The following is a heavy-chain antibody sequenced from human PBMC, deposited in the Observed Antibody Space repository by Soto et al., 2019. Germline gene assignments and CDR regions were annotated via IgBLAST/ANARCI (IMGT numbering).Heavy chain of an antibody. V-gene: IGHV1-18*01. CDR3: ARTSVTQYYFDY. CDR1: GYTFTSYG. Sequence: ASVKVSCKASGYTFTSYGISWVRQAPGQGLEWMGWISAYNGNTNYAQKLQGRVTMTTDTSTSTAYMELRGLRSDDTAVYYCARTSVTQYYFDYWGQGTLVTVSS. J-gene: IGHJ4*02. D-gene: IGHD4-17*01. CDR2: ISAYNGNT.